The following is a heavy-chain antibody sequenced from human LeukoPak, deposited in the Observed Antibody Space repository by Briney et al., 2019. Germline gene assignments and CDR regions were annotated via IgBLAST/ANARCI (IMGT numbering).Heavy chain of an antibody. CDR2: IYPDDFDT. D-gene: IGHD5-12*01. CDR1: GYSFTSYW. J-gene: IGHJ4*02. V-gene: IGHV5-51*01. Sequence: GESLKISCKGSGYSFTSYWIGWVRQMPGKGLEWMGIIYPDDFDTGYSPSFQGQVTISADKSIRTAYLQWSSLKASDTAMYYCARKSYTGYDSPDYFDYWGQGTLVTVSS. CDR3: ARKSYTGYDSPDYFDY.